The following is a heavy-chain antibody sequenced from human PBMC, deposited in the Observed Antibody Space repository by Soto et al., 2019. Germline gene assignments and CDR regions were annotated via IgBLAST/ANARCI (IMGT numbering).Heavy chain of an antibody. CDR1: GYSIGSGYY. CDR3: ARVRQYCSGTSCYLDP. J-gene: IGHJ5*02. CDR2: IYHSGST. D-gene: IGHD2-2*01. Sequence: SETLSLTCAVSGYSIGSGYYWVWIRPPPGKGLEWIGSIYHSGSTYYNPSLKSRVTISVDTSKNQFSLKLSSVTAADTAVYYCARVRQYCSGTSCYLDPCGQGTLVT. V-gene: IGHV4-38-2*01.